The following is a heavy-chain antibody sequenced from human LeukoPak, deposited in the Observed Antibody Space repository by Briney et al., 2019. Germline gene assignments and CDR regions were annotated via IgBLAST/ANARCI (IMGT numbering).Heavy chain of an antibody. CDR1: GGSFSGYY. CDR3: ARHSYDSSTYLHFDY. V-gene: IGHV4-34*01. D-gene: IGHD3-22*01. Sequence: SETLSLTCAVYGGSFSGYYWSWIRQPPGKGLEWIGEINHSGSTNYNPSLKSRVTISVDTSKNQFSLKLTSVTAADTAMYYCARHSYDSSTYLHFDYWGQGSLVTVSS. J-gene: IGHJ4*02. CDR2: INHSGST.